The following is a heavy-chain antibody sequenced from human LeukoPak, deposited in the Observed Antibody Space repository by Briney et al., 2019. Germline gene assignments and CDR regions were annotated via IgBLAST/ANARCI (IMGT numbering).Heavy chain of an antibody. CDR3: ARDSSRLHYDFWSGYLRSDYYGMDV. J-gene: IGHJ6*02. D-gene: IGHD3-3*01. Sequence: PGGSLRLSCAASGFTVSSNYMSWVRQAPGKGLEWVSVIYSGGSTYYADSVKGRFTISRDNSKNTLYLQMNSLRAEDTAVYYCARDSSRLHYDFWSGYLRSDYYGMDVWGQGTTVTVSS. CDR2: IYSGGST. CDR1: GFTVSSNY. V-gene: IGHV3-66*01.